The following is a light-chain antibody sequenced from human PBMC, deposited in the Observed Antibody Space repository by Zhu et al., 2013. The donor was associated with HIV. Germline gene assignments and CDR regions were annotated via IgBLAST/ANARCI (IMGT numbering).Light chain of an antibody. CDR2: DAS. V-gene: IGKV1-12*01. J-gene: IGKJ4*01. CDR3: QQFNSYPLT. Sequence: DIQMTQSPSSVSASVGDRVTITCRASQGIKNWLAWYQQKAGKAPKLLIYDASSLESGVPSRFSGSGSGTDFTLTISSLQPEDFATYYCQQFNSYPLTFGGGTKVEIK. CDR1: QGIKNW.